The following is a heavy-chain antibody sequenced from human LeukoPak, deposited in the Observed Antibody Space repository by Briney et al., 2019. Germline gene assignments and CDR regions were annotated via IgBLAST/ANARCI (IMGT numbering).Heavy chain of an antibody. Sequence: ASVKVSCKASGYTFTGYYMHWVRQAPGQGLEWMGRINPNSGGTNYAQKFQGGVTMTRDTSISTAYMELSRLRSDDTAVYYCARQSLVNYYYYYMDVWGKGTTVTASS. CDR2: INPNSGGT. CDR1: GYTFTGYY. J-gene: IGHJ6*03. V-gene: IGHV1-2*06. D-gene: IGHD2-2*01. CDR3: ARQSLVNYYYYYMDV.